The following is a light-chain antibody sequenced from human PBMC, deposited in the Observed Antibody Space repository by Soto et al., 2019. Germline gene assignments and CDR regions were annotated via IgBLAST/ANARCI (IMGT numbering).Light chain of an antibody. CDR2: DAS. CDR3: QQRSSWPLLT. J-gene: IGKJ4*01. V-gene: IGKV3-11*01. CDR1: QSVSNY. Sequence: EIVLTQSPATLSLSPGERATLSCRASQSVSNYLAWFQQKPGQAPRLLIYDASNRATGIPARFSGSGSGTDFTLTNISLEPEDFAVYYCQQRSSWPLLTFGGGTKVEI.